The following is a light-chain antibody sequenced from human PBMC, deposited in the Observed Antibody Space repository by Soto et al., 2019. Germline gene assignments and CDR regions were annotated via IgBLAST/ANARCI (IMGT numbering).Light chain of an antibody. CDR2: DAS. CDR3: QNPET. CDR1: QDISNY. J-gene: IGKJ3*01. V-gene: IGKV1-33*01. Sequence: DIQMTQSPSSLSASVGDRVTITCQASQDISNYLNWYQQKPGEAPKLLIYDASNLEAGVPSRFSGSRSGTDFTFTISSLQPEDVATYYCQNPETFGPGTKVDIK.